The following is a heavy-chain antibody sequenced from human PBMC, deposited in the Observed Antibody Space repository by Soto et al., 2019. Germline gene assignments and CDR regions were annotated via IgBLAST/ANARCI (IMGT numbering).Heavy chain of an antibody. CDR2: ISWNSGSI. V-gene: IGHV3-9*01. J-gene: IGHJ6*02. CDR3: AKVGSGYVMDV. CDR1: GFTFDDYA. Sequence: GGSLRLSCAASGFTFDDYAMHWVRQAPGKGLEWVSGISWNSGSIGYADSVKGRFTISRDNAKNSLYLQMNSLRAEDTALYYCAKVGSGYVMDVWAQGTTVPVSS.